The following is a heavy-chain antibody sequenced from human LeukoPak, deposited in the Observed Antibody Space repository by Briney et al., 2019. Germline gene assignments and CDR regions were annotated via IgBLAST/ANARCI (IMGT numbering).Heavy chain of an antibody. CDR3: AKGPLGQWLIKPPYYFDY. Sequence: GGSLRLSCAASGFTFSSYGMHWVRQAPGKGLEWVAFIRYDGSSKYYADSVKGRFTISRDNSKNTLYLQMNSLRAEDTAVYYCAKGPLGQWLIKPPYYFDYWGQGTLVTVSS. CDR2: IRYDGSSK. D-gene: IGHD6-19*01. V-gene: IGHV3-30*02. J-gene: IGHJ4*02. CDR1: GFTFSSYG.